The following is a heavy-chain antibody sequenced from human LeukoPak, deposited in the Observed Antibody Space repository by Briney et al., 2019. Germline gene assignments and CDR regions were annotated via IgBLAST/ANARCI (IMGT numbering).Heavy chain of an antibody. D-gene: IGHD4-17*01. CDR2: IYHSGST. Sequence: PSETLSLTCTVSGGSISSGGYYWSWIRQHPGKGLEWIGYIYHSGSTYYNPSLKSRVTISVDRSKNQFSLKLSSVTAADTAVYYCALKWDYGDYYFDYWGQGTLVTVSS. J-gene: IGHJ4*02. V-gene: IGHV4-31*03. CDR1: GGSISSGGYY. CDR3: ALKWDYGDYYFDY.